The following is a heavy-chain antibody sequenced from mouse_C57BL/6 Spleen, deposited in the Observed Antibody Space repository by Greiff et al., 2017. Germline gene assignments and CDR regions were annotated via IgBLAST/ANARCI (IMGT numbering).Heavy chain of an antibody. V-gene: IGHV2-9*01. Sequence: VMLVESGPGLVAPSQSLSITCTVSGFSLTSYGVDWVRQPPGKGLEWLGVIWGGGSTNYNSALMSRLSISKDNSKSQVFLKMNSLQTDDTAMYYCAKRGTTVVANWDPFAYWGQGTLVTVSA. CDR2: IWGGGST. D-gene: IGHD1-1*01. CDR1: GFSLTSYG. J-gene: IGHJ3*01. CDR3: AKRGTTVVANWDPFAY.